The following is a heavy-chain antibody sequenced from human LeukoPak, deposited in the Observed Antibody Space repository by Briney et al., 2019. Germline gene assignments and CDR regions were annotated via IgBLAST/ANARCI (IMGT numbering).Heavy chain of an antibody. CDR2: INAGNGNT. CDR1: GCTFTSYA. D-gene: IGHD6-19*01. Sequence: ASVKVSCKASGCTFTSYAMHWVRQAPGQRLEWMGWINAGNGNTKYPQKFQGRVTITRDTSASTAYMELSSLRSEDTAVYYCARDPTGQWLEFDYWGQGTLVTVSS. CDR3: ARDPTGQWLEFDY. V-gene: IGHV1-3*01. J-gene: IGHJ4*02.